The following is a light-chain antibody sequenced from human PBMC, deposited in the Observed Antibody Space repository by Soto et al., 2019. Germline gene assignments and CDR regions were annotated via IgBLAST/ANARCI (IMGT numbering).Light chain of an antibody. CDR3: QQYNSCPYS. CDR1: QSISSW. V-gene: IGKV1-5*03. J-gene: IGKJ2*01. Sequence: DIQMTQSPSTLSASVGDRVTITCRASQSISSWLAWYQQKPGTAPNLLIYKASTLETGVPSRFSGSGSRTEFTLTITSLQPDDFATYYCQQYNSCPYSFGQGTKLEIK. CDR2: KAS.